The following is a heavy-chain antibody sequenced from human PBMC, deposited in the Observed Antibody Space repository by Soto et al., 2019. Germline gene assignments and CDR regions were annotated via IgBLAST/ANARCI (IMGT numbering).Heavy chain of an antibody. V-gene: IGHV3-30*18. J-gene: IGHJ6*02. CDR3: AKWGRSSWSDYYYYGIDV. CDR2: ISYDGSNK. CDR1: GVTVSRYG. Sequence: PRLRFAASGVTVSRYGMQCFRQAPGKGLEWVAVISYDGSNKYYADSVKGRFTISRDNSKNTLYLQMNSLRAEDTAVYYCAKWGRSSWSDYYYYGIDVWGQGPTVTVPS. D-gene: IGHD6-13*01.